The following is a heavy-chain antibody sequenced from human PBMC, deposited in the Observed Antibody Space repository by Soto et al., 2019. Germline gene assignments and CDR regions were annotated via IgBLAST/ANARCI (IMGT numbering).Heavy chain of an antibody. CDR1: GFTFSSYA. CDR2: ISYDGSNK. J-gene: IGHJ4*02. D-gene: IGHD4-17*01. V-gene: IGHV3-30-3*01. CDR3: ARAPTTVVTPYYFDY. Sequence: QVQLVESGGGVVQPGRSLRLSCAASGFTFSSYAMHWVRQAPGKGLEWVAVISYDGSNKYYAEPVKRRLTISRDNSKNTLYLQMNSLRAEDTAVYYCARAPTTVVTPYYFDYWGQGTLVTVSS.